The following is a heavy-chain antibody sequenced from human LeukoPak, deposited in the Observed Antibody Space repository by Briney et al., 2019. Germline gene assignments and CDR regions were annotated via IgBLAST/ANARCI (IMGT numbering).Heavy chain of an antibody. V-gene: IGHV3-48*04. CDR1: GFTFSSYS. Sequence: GGSLRLSCAASGFTFSSYSMNWVRQAPGKGLEWVSYISSSSSTIYYADSVKGRFTISRDNAKNSLYLQMNSLRAEDTAVYYCARVHPLGDSSGYRDYWGQGTLVTVSS. CDR2: ISSSSSTI. J-gene: IGHJ4*02. CDR3: ARVHPLGDSSGYRDY. D-gene: IGHD3-22*01.